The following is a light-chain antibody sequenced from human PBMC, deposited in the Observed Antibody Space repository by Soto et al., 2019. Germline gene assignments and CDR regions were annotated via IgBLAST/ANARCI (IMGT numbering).Light chain of an antibody. Sequence: DIVLTQSPLSLPVTPGESGSIACKASQSLLLSSGNNYLDWYLQKPGQSPQLLIYLGSTRASGVPDRFSGSGSGTDFTPKISTVEAEDVGVYYCAQALQTVTFGGGTKVDI. CDR1: QSLLLSSGNNY. J-gene: IGKJ4*01. CDR2: LGS. V-gene: IGKV2-28*01. CDR3: AQALQTVT.